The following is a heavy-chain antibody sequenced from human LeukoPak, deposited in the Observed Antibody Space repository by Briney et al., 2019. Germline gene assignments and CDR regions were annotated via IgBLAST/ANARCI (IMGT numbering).Heavy chain of an antibody. Sequence: GGSLRLSCAASGFTFSSYAMPWVRQAPGKGLEWVAVISYDGSNKYYADSVKGRFTSSRDNSKNTLYPQMNSLRAEDTAAYYCARDLEVDIVATIRGGFDYWGQGTLVTVSS. J-gene: IGHJ4*02. CDR2: ISYDGSNK. D-gene: IGHD5-12*01. CDR3: ARDLEVDIVATIRGGFDY. CDR1: GFTFSSYA. V-gene: IGHV3-30-3*01.